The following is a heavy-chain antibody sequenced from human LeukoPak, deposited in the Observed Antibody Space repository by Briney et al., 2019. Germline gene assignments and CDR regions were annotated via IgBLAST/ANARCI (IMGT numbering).Heavy chain of an antibody. CDR2: IKQDGSEK. CDR1: GFTFSSYW. CDR3: ARGKTTMVRGVTPYNWFDP. V-gene: IGHV3-7*01. D-gene: IGHD3-10*01. Sequence: GGSLRLSCAASGFTFSSYWMSWVRQAPGKGLEWVANIKQDGSEKYYVDSVKGRFTISRDNAKNSLYLQMNSLRAEDTAVYYCARGKTTMVRGVTPYNWFDPWGQGTLVTVSS. J-gene: IGHJ5*02.